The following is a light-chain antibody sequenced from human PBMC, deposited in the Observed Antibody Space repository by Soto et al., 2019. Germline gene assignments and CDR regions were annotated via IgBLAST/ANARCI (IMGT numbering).Light chain of an antibody. CDR2: NAY. J-gene: IGKJ4*01. Sequence: DIQMTQSPSSLSASVGDRVTITCRASQDIGHDLAWFQQTPGKAPKRLIYNAYTLQSGVPSRFSGSGSGTEFTLTISSLQPDDFATYYCLQHNSYPLTFGGGTKVEV. CDR3: LQHNSYPLT. V-gene: IGKV1-17*01. CDR1: QDIGHD.